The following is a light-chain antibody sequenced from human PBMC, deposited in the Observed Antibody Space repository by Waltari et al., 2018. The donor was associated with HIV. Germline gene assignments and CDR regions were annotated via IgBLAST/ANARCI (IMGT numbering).Light chain of an antibody. CDR1: SSDVGGYNY. V-gene: IGLV2-14*03. Sequence: QSSLTHPASVSGSPGQSIPLSCTGTSSDVGGYNYVSCYQRHPGNAPKLISYDVSNRPSGVSNRCSCSKSGNSASLTISGLQAEDEADYYCSSYTSSSTRVFGGGTTVTVL. J-gene: IGLJ3*02. CDR2: DVS. CDR3: SSYTSSSTRV.